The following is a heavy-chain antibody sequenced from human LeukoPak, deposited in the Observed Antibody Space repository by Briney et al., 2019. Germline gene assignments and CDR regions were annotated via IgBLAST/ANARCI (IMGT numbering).Heavy chain of an antibody. V-gene: IGHV4-30-4*07. Sequence: SQTLSLTCAVSGGSISSGGYSWSWIRQPPGKGLEWIGYIYYSGSTYYNPSLKSRVTISVDTSKNQFSLKLSSVTAADTAVYYCARPRLYSGSYYDYWGQGTLVTVSS. CDR2: IYYSGST. D-gene: IGHD1-26*01. J-gene: IGHJ4*02. CDR3: ARPRLYSGSYYDY. CDR1: GGSISSGGYS.